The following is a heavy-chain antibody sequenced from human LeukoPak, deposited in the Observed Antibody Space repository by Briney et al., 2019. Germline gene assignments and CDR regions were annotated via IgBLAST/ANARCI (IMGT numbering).Heavy chain of an antibody. CDR2: ISSSSSYI. D-gene: IGHD6-19*01. Sequence: GGSLRLSCEASGFTFSSYGMHWVRQAPGKGLEWVSSISSSSSYIYYADSVKGRFTISRDNAKNSLYLQMNSLRAEDTAVYYCARSGGSGHIAPYYGMDVWGQGTTVTVSS. CDR1: GFTFSSYG. V-gene: IGHV3-21*01. J-gene: IGHJ6*02. CDR3: ARSGGSGHIAPYYGMDV.